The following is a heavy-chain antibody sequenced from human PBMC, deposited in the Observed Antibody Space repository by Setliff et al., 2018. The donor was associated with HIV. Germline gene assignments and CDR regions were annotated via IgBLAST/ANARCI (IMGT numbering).Heavy chain of an antibody. CDR1: GFTVSSNYA. CDR3: AKAHWDPLSPDY. V-gene: IGHV3-53*01. D-gene: IGHD1-26*01. CDR2: INSAERT. Sequence: ETLSLSCAASGFTVSSNYAMTWVRQAPGKGLEWVSTINSAERTFYAKSVKGRFTISRDNSKSTLYLQVSSLRAEDTAVYFCAKAHWDPLSPDYWGQGTLGTVSS. J-gene: IGHJ4*02.